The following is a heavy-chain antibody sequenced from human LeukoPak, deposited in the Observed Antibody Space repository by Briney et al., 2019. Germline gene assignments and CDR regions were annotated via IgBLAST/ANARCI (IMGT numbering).Heavy chain of an antibody. D-gene: IGHD3-10*01. Sequence: GGSLRLSCAASGFTFSSYCMSWVRQAPGKGLEWVANVKQDGSEKYYVDSVKGRFTISRDNAKNSLYLQMNTLRAEDTAVYYCARLTRQLSGSSNDYWGQGTLVTVSS. CDR3: ARLTRQLSGSSNDY. CDR2: VKQDGSEK. CDR1: GFTFSSYC. V-gene: IGHV3-7*01. J-gene: IGHJ4*02.